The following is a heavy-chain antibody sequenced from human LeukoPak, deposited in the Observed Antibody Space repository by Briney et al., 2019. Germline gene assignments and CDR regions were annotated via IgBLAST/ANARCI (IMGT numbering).Heavy chain of an antibody. D-gene: IGHD6-19*01. CDR3: VRGSNGWSGMDV. Sequence: PGGSLRLSCAASGFTVSSNYMSWVRQAPGKGLEWVSVIYGGVNTVYADSVQGRFTISRDNSKNTLYLQMSSLRAEDTAVYYCVRGSNGWSGMDVWGQGTTVTVSS. J-gene: IGHJ6*02. CDR1: GFTVSSNY. V-gene: IGHV3-66*01. CDR2: IYGGVNT.